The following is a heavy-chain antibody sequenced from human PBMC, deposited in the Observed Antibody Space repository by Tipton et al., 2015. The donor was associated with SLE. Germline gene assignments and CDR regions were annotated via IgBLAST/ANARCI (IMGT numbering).Heavy chain of an antibody. V-gene: IGHV4-59*01. CDR1: GGSISSFY. CDR2: IYYSGST. D-gene: IGHD5-18*01. Sequence: LRLSCAVSGGSISSFYWSWIRQPPGKGLEWIGYIYYSGSTNYNPSLKSRVTISVDTSKNQFSLKLSSVTAADTAVYYCARISVDTTMAQRVDYGMDVWGQGTTVTVSS. J-gene: IGHJ6*02. CDR3: ARISVDTTMAQRVDYGMDV.